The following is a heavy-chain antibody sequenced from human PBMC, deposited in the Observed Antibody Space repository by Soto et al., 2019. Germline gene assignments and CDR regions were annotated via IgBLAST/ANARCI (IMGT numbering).Heavy chain of an antibody. V-gene: IGHV2-5*02. CDR1: GLSLSTTGVG. CDR3: VQSRCGGDCLQSYSSHSYYGLDV. Sequence: QITLKESGPTLVKPTQTLTLTRTFSGLSLSTTGVGVGWIRQPPGKALEWLALIYWDDDKRYSPSLKSRLTITKETSKNQVVLTMTNMDPVDTATYYCVQSRCGGDCLQSYSSHSYYGLDVWGQGTTVTVSS. D-gene: IGHD2-21*02. CDR2: IYWDDDK. J-gene: IGHJ6*02.